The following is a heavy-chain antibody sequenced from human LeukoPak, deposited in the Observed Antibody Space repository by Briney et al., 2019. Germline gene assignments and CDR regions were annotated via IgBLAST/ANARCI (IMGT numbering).Heavy chain of an antibody. J-gene: IGHJ4*02. Sequence: GTSLRLSCAASGFTFSSYSMNWVRQAPGKGLEWVSSISNSGSYIYYADSVKGRFTISRDNAKNSLYLQMNSLRAEDTAVYYCANHLACGSTSCPPFDYWGQGTLVTVSS. CDR1: GFTFSSYS. CDR3: ANHLACGSTSCPPFDY. D-gene: IGHD2-2*01. V-gene: IGHV3-21*01. CDR2: ISNSGSYI.